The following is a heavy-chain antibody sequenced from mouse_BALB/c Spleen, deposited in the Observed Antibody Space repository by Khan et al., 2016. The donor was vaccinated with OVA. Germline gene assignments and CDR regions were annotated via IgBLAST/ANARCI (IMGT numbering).Heavy chain of an antibody. V-gene: IGHV1-77*01. CDR3: ARGGCSVFAY. J-gene: IGHJ3*01. CDR1: GYTFTDYI. CDR2: IFPGSDTP. D-gene: IGHD3-1*01. Sequence: QVQLKESGPELVKPGASLKVSCKASGYTFTDYIIGWVKQSPRQGLEWIGDIFPGSDTPYYNEKFKDKATLTADKSSNTAYMQLSSLTSEDSAVYCCARGGCSVFAYRGQGTLVTVSA.